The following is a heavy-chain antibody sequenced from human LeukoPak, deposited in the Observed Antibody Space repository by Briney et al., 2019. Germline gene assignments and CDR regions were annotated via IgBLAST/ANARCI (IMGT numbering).Heavy chain of an antibody. Sequence: GGSLRLSCAASGFTFSSYGMHWVRQAPGKGLEWVAVISYDGSTKYYADSVKGRFTISRDNSKNTLYLQMNSLRAEDTAVYYCARGIVGGNYFDYWGQGTLVTVSS. CDR2: ISYDGSTK. CDR1: GFTFSSYG. CDR3: ARGIVGGNYFDY. V-gene: IGHV3-30*03. D-gene: IGHD1-26*01. J-gene: IGHJ4*02.